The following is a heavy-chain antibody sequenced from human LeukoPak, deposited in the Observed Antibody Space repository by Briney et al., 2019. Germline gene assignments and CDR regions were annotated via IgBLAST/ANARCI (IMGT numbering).Heavy chain of an antibody. V-gene: IGHV3-23*01. CDR3: AKGGPTGNLRSNGRDF. D-gene: IGHD5/OR15-5a*01. J-gene: IGHJ4*02. CDR1: GFTFSSYA. CDR2: ISGSGDTT. Sequence: GGSLRLSCAVSGFTFSSYAMSWVRQAPGKGLEWVSVISGSGDTTYYADAVKGRFTISRDNSKNTLYLQMNSLRGEDTAVYYCAKGGPTGNLRSNGRDFWGQGTLVTVSS.